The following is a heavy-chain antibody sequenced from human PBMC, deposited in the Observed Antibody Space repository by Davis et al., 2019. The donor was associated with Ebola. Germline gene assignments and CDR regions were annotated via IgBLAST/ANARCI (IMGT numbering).Heavy chain of an antibody. CDR3: ARETAATGFDY. CDR2: INHSGST. V-gene: IGHV4-34*01. D-gene: IGHD2-2*01. CDR1: GGSFSGYY. Sequence: PSETLSLTCAVYGGSFSGYYWSWIRQHPGKGLEWIGEINHSGSTNYNPSLKSRVTISVDTSKNQFSLKLSSVTAADTAVYYCARETAATGFDYWGQGTLVTVSS. J-gene: IGHJ4*02.